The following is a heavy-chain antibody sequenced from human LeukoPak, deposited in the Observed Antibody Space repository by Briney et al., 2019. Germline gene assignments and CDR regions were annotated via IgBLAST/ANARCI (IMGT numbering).Heavy chain of an antibody. CDR3: ARGNDILTG. CDR1: GFTFSSYS. V-gene: IGHV3-48*01. J-gene: IGHJ4*02. CDR2: ITGSSDTI. Sequence: GGSLRLSCAASGFTFSSYSMNWVRQTSGKRLEWVSYITGSSDTIYYADSVKGRFTISRDNARNSLFLQMNSLRAEDTAVYYCARGNDILTGWGQGTLVTVSS. D-gene: IGHD3-9*01.